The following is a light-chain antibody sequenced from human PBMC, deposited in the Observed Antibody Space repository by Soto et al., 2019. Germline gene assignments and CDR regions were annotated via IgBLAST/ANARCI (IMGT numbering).Light chain of an antibody. V-gene: IGKV1-5*01. CDR2: DAS. Sequence: DIQMTQSPCTLSASVEDRVTITCRASQSISSWLAWYQQKPGKAPKLLIYDASSLESGVPSRFSGSGSGTEFTLTISSLQPDDFAPYYCQQYNSYLLTLGGGTKVEIK. CDR3: QQYNSYLLT. J-gene: IGKJ4*01. CDR1: QSISSW.